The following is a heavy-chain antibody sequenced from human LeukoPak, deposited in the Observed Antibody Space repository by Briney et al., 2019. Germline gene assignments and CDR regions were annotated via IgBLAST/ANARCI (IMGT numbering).Heavy chain of an antibody. J-gene: IGHJ4*02. CDR3: ARDSYYYDSSGYSDFDY. V-gene: IGHV1-69*13. Sequence: GASVKVSCKASGGTFSSYAISWVRQAPGQGLEWMGGIIPIFGTANYAQKFQGRVTITADESTSTAYMELSSLRSEDTAVYYCARDSYYYDSSGYSDFDYWGQGTLVTVSS. CDR2: IIPIFGTA. CDR1: GGTFSSYA. D-gene: IGHD3-22*01.